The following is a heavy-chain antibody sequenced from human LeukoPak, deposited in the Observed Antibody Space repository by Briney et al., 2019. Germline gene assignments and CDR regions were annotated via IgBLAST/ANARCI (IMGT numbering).Heavy chain of an antibody. CDR3: ARGWGVRYVVATMGFLY. J-gene: IGHJ4*02. D-gene: IGHD5-12*01. CDR1: GYTFTSYD. Sequence: ASVKVSCKASGYTFTSYDINWVRQATGQGLEWMGWMNPNSGNTGYAQKFQGRVTMTRNTSISTAYMELSSLRSVDTAVYYCARGWGVRYVVATMGFLYWGQGTLVTVSS. CDR2: MNPNSGNT. V-gene: IGHV1-8*01.